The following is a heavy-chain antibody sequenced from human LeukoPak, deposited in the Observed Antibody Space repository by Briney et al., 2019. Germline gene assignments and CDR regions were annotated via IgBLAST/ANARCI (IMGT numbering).Heavy chain of an antibody. CDR2: ISAYNGNT. D-gene: IGHD5-12*01. J-gene: IGHJ1*01. V-gene: IGHV1-18*01. CDR1: GYTFTSYG. Sequence: ASVKVSCKASGYTFTSYGISWVRQAPGQGLEWMGWISAYNGNTNYAQKLQGRATMTTDTSTTTAYMELRSLRSDDTAVYYCARFPKASAHGHFQHWGQGTLVTVSS. CDR3: ARFPKASAHGHFQH.